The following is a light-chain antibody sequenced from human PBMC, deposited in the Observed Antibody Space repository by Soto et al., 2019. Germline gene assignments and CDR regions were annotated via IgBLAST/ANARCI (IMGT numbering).Light chain of an antibody. CDR2: GDS. CDR1: SSNIGANYD. CDR3: QSYDSSLRGWV. Sequence: QPVLTQPPSVSGAPGQRVTISCTGSSSNIGANYDVHWYQHLPGTAPRLLISGDSNRPSGVPDRFSGSKSGTSASLGITGLQAEDEADYYCQSYDSSLRGWVFGGGTKLPVL. V-gene: IGLV1-40*01. J-gene: IGLJ3*02.